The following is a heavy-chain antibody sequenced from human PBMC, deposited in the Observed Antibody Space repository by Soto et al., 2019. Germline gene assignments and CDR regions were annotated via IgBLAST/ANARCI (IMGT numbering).Heavy chain of an antibody. Sequence: APVKVSCKASGYTLTGYYMHWVRQAPGQGVDWMGWINPHRGGTPHAQKFQGRVTMTRDTSISTAYMELSRLRSDDTAVYYCAREPRRGEFRGYYYYGMDVWGQGTTVTVCS. V-gene: IGHV1-2*02. CDR2: INPHRGGT. D-gene: IGHD3-10*01. J-gene: IGHJ6*02. CDR1: GYTLTGYY. CDR3: AREPRRGEFRGYYYYGMDV.